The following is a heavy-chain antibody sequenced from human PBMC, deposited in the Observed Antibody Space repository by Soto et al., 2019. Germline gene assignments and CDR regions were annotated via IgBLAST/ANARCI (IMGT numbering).Heavy chain of an antibody. Sequence: ASVKVSCKVSGYTLTELSIHWVRQAPGKGLEWMGGFYPEDGETIYGQKFHGRVTMTEDTSTETAYMELNSLRTEDTDVYYSATGSGPKVRGVINSYYYYMDVWGKGTTVTVSS. V-gene: IGHV1-24*01. CDR2: FYPEDGET. CDR1: GYTLTELS. D-gene: IGHD3-10*01. CDR3: ATGSGPKVRGVINSYYYYMDV. J-gene: IGHJ6*03.